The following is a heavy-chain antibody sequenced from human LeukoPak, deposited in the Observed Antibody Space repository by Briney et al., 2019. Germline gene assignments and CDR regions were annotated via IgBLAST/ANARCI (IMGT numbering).Heavy chain of an antibody. Sequence: SETLSLTCTVSGDSFSSHYWTWIRQPPGKGLEWIGYISYRGSTNYNPSLKSRVTISIDTSKNQFSPRLSSVTAADTAVYYCARDLVTVTKGFDIWGQGSMVRVSS. J-gene: IGHJ3*02. CDR2: ISYRGST. CDR1: GDSFSSHY. D-gene: IGHD4-17*01. V-gene: IGHV4-59*11. CDR3: ARDLVTVTKGFDI.